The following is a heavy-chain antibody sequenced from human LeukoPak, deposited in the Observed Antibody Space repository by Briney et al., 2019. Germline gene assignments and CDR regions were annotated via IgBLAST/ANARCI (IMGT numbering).Heavy chain of an antibody. D-gene: IGHD4-17*01. Sequence: SETLSLTCTVSGGSISSYYWSGLRQPPGKGREWIGYIYYSGSTNYDPSLKSRVTISVDTSKNQFSLKLSSVTAADTAVYYCARDLMTHDDYGDYTSFNWFDHWGQGTLVTVSS. CDR1: GGSISSYY. CDR2: IYYSGST. CDR3: ARDLMTHDDYGDYTSFNWFDH. V-gene: IGHV4-59*01. J-gene: IGHJ5*02.